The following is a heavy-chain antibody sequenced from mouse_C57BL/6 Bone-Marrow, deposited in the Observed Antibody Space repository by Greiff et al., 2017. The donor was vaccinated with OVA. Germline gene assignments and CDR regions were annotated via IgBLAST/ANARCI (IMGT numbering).Heavy chain of an antibody. Sequence: QVHVKQPGAELVMPGASVKLSCKASGYTFTSYWMHWVKQRPGQGLEWIGEIDPSDSYTNYNQKFKGKSTFTVDKSSSTAYMQLSSLTSEDSAVYYCARELSMITFDYWGQGTTLTVSA. CDR3: ARELSMITFDY. D-gene: IGHD2-4*01. CDR1: GYTFTSYW. CDR2: IDPSDSYT. J-gene: IGHJ2*01. V-gene: IGHV1-69*01.